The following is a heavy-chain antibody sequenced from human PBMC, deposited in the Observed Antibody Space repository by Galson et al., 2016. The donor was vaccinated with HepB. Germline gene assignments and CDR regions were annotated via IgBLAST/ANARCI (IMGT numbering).Heavy chain of an antibody. V-gene: IGHV3-33*01. CDR1: GFTFKTYA. Sequence: SLRLSCAASGFTFKTYAMHWVRQAPGKGLDWVAVIWHDGSKKYFADSTKGRFTVSRDNSKNTLYLQMNSLSVEDTAVYYCARGDPWYSSGWGLDYWGQGTLVAVSS. CDR2: IWHDGSKK. CDR3: ARGDPWYSSGWGLDY. D-gene: IGHD6-19*01. J-gene: IGHJ4*02.